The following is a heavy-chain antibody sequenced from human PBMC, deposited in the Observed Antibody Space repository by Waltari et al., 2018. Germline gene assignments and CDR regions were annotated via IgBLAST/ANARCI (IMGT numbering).Heavy chain of an antibody. CDR2: SYYSGRA. J-gene: IGHJ4*02. CDR1: GGSISSYY. D-gene: IGHD7-27*01. CDR3: ARGGAQVGWGPAFDY. Sequence: QVQLQESGPGLVKPSETLSLTCTVSGGSISSYYWSWIRQPPWKGLEWVGYSYYSGRADCTPSLKSRVTISVDTSKSQFSLKLSSVTAADTAVYYCARGGAQVGWGPAFDYWGQGTLVTVSS. V-gene: IGHV4-59*01.